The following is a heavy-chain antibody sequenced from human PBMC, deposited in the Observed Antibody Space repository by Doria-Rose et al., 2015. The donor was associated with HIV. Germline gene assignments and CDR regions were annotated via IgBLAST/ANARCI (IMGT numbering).Heavy chain of an antibody. J-gene: IGHJ4*02. Sequence: QVTLKESGPVLVKPTETLTLTCTVSGVSLSSPGMGVSWIRQPPGKALEWLANTFSDDERSYKTSLKSRLTIFRGTSKSQVALTMTDMDPVDTATYYCARIKSSRWYHKYYFDFWGQGTLVIVSA. CDR1: GVSLSSPGMG. D-gene: IGHD6-13*01. CDR3: ARIKSSRWYHKYYFDF. V-gene: IGHV2-26*01. CDR2: TFSDDER.